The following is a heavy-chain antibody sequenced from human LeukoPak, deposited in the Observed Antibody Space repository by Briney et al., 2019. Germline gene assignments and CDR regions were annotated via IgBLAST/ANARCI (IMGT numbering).Heavy chain of an antibody. Sequence: GGSLRLSCAASGFTFSSYGMHWVRQAPGKGLEWVAVISYDGSNKWYADSVKGRFTISRDNSKNTLYLQMYSLRDEDTAVYYCSIKDSSGYWDFDYWGQGTQVTVSS. D-gene: IGHD3-22*01. V-gene: IGHV3-30*03. CDR2: ISYDGSNK. CDR1: GFTFSSYG. J-gene: IGHJ4*02. CDR3: SIKDSSGYWDFDY.